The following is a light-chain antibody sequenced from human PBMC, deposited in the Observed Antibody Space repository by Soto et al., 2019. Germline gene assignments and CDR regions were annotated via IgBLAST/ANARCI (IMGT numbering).Light chain of an antibody. Sequence: EIVVTQSPCTLALSPGERATLSCRASQSVSSSYLAWYQQKPGQAPRLLIYGASTRATGIPDRFTGGGSETDFTLTVTRLEPEDSAVYYCQQYESSPLTFGGGTKVDI. V-gene: IGKV3-20*01. CDR3: QQYESSPLT. J-gene: IGKJ4*01. CDR1: QSVSSSY. CDR2: GAS.